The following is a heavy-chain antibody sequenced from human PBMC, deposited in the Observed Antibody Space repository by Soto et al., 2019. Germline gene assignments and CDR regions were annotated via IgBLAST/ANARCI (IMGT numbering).Heavy chain of an antibody. V-gene: IGHV3-23*01. J-gene: IGHJ6*02. D-gene: IGHD2-21*01. Sequence: PGGSLRLSCAASGFTFSSYAMSWVRQTPGKGLEWVSAISGSVGNTYYADSVKGRFTISRDNSKNTLFLQMNSLRAEDTAVYYCAKVCESTIYYPMDVWGQGTKVTVSS. CDR1: GFTFSSYA. CDR2: ISGSVGNT. CDR3: AKVCESTIYYPMDV.